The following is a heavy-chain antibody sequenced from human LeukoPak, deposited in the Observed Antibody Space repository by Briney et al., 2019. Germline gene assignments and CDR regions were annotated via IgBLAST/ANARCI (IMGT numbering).Heavy chain of an antibody. CDR2: TYSRSRWYH. CDR1: GDSVSGNTTA. J-gene: IGHJ5*02. CDR3: ARGISRFNWFDT. V-gene: IGHV6-1*01. D-gene: IGHD3-10*01. Sequence: QTLSLTCAISGDSVSGNTTAWNWIRQSPSRGLEWLGRTYSRSRWYHDYAVSVTSRISISADTSKNQFSLQLISVTPDDTAIYFCARGISRFNWFDTWGQGTLVTVSS.